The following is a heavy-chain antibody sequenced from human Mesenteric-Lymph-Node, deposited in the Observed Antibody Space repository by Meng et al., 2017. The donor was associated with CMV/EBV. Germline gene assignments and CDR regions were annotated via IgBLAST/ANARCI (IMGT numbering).Heavy chain of an antibody. Sequence: SETLSLTCTVSGGSISSSSYYWGWIRQPPGKGLEWIGSIYYSGSTYYNPSLKSRVTISVDTSKNQFSLILSSVTAADTAVYYCARGFSAYSYGYGLFFDYWGQGTLVTVSS. CDR1: GGSISSSSYY. D-gene: IGHD5-18*01. J-gene: IGHJ4*02. V-gene: IGHV4-39*07. CDR2: IYYSGST. CDR3: ARGFSAYSYGYGLFFDY.